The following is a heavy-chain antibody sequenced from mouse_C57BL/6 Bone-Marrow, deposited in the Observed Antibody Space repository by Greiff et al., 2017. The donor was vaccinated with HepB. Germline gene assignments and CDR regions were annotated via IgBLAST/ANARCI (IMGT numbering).Heavy chain of an antibody. D-gene: IGHD1-1*01. V-gene: IGHV1-18*01. CDR3: ARREYYDYFDY. J-gene: IGHJ2*01. CDR1: GYTFTSYG. Sequence: EVQLQQSGAELARPGASVKLSCKASGYTFTSYGISWVKQSHGKSLEWIGDINPNNGGTIYNQKFKGKATLTVDKSSSTAYMELRSLTSEDTAVYYCARREYYDYFDYWGQGTTLTVSS. CDR2: INPNNGGT.